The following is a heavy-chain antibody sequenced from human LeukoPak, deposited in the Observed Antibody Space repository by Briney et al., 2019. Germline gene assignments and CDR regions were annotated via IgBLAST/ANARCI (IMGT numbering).Heavy chain of an antibody. CDR3: AKDGLGDSSGYYHHGAFDI. D-gene: IGHD3-22*01. J-gene: IGHJ3*02. Sequence: GGSLRLSCAASGFTFSSYAMSWVRQAPGKGLEWVSAISGSGGSTYYADSVKGRFTISRGNSKNTLYLQMNSLRAEDTAVYYCAKDGLGDSSGYYHHGAFDIWGQGTMVTVSS. CDR1: GFTFSSYA. V-gene: IGHV3-23*01. CDR2: ISGSGGST.